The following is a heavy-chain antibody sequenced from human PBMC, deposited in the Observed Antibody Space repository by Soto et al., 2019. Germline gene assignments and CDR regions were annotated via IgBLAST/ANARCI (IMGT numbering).Heavy chain of an antibody. CDR2: IYYRANP. J-gene: IGHJ4*02. CDR3: ARHYGDGYDYVDY. V-gene: IGHV4-59*08. CDR1: GWSINTYY. D-gene: IGHD5-12*01. Sequence: QVQLQESGPGLVKPSETLSLTCTVSGWSINTYYWSWIRQLPGKGLVWIGYIYYRANPNYNPSLKSRVTIAQDTSKNQFSLKLSSVTAADTAVYYCARHYGDGYDYVDYWGQGTLVSVSS.